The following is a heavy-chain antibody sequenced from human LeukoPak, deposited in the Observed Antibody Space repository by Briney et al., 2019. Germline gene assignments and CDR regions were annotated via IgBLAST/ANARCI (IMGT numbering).Heavy chain of an antibody. V-gene: IGHV3-23*01. Sequence: GGSLRLSCAASGFDLTTYAMTWVRQAPAKGLEWVSSIRIGGGGTYYADSVKGRFTISRDNSENTLHLQMNNLRVEDTARYFCGEGMVLSQGWCNWFDPWGQGTLVTVSS. J-gene: IGHJ5*02. CDR1: GFDLTTYA. CDR2: IRIGGGGT. CDR3: GEGMVLSQGWCNWFDP. D-gene: IGHD6-13*01.